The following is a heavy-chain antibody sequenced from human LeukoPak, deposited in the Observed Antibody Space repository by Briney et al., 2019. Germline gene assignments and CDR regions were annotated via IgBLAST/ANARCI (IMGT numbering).Heavy chain of an antibody. CDR2: INHSGST. CDR3: ARGLRGIWFEELLYYFDY. CDR1: SGSFSGYY. V-gene: IGHV4-34*01. J-gene: IGHJ4*02. Sequence: SETLSLTCAVYSGSFSGYYWSWIRQSPGKGLEWIGEINHSGSTNYNPSLKSRVTISVDTSKNQFSLKLSSVTAADTAVYYCARGLRGIWFEELLYYFDYWGQGTLVTVSS. D-gene: IGHD3-10*01.